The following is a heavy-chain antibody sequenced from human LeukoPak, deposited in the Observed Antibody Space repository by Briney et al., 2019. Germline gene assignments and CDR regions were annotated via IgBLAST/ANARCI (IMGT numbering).Heavy chain of an antibody. J-gene: IGHJ4*02. CDR3: ARGAPGGSSGYYYASPPPTLNY. Sequence: SETLSLTCAVYGGSFSGYYWSWIRQPPGKGLEWIGEINHSGSTNYNPSLKGRVTISVDTSKNQFSLKLSSVTAADTAVYYCARGAPGGSSGYYYASPPPTLNYWGQGTLVTVSS. D-gene: IGHD3-22*01. CDR2: INHSGST. CDR1: GGSFSGYY. V-gene: IGHV4-34*01.